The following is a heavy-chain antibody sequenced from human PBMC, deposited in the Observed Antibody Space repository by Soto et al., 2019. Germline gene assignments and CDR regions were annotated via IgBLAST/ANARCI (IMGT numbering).Heavy chain of an antibody. D-gene: IGHD2-2*01. Sequence: PGGSLRLSCAASGFTVSSNYMSWVRQAPGKGLEWVSVIYSGGSIYYADSVKGRFTISRDNSTNTVYLQMNTLRAEDSAVYYCALSTSRPGYFDYWGQGTLVTVSS. J-gene: IGHJ4*02. CDR2: IYSGGSI. CDR3: ALSTSRPGYFDY. CDR1: GFTVSSNY. V-gene: IGHV3-53*01.